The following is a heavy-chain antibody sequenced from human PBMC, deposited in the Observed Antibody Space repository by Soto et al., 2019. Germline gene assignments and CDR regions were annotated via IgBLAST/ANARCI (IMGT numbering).Heavy chain of an antibody. CDR2: IYYSGST. CDR3: ARDYNGDYGPGYYYGMDV. CDR1: GGSISSGDYY. J-gene: IGHJ6*02. Sequence: SETLSLTCTVSGGSISSGDYYWSWIRQPPGKGLEWIGYIYYSGSTYYNPSLKSRVTISVDTSKNQFSLKLSSVTAADTAVYYCARDYNGDYGPGYYYGMDVWGQGTTVTVSS. V-gene: IGHV4-30-4*01. D-gene: IGHD4-17*01.